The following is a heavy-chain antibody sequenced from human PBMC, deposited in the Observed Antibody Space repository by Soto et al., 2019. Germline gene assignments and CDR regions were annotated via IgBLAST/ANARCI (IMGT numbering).Heavy chain of an antibody. D-gene: IGHD3-22*01. CDR2: ISAYNGNT. Sequence: VKVSCKASGYTFPSYGISWVRQAPGQGLEWMGWISAYNGNTNYAQKLQGRVTMTTDTSTSTAYMELRSLRSDDTAVYYCARDRRYYYDSSGYPRVDYWGQGTRVTDS. CDR1: GYTFPSYG. J-gene: IGHJ4*02. V-gene: IGHV1-18*01. CDR3: ARDRRYYYDSSGYPRVDY.